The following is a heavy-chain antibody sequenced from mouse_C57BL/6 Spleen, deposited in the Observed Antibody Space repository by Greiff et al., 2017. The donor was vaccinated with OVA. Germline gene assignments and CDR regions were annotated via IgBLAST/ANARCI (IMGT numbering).Heavy chain of an antibody. CDR1: GFTFSSYA. D-gene: IGHD1-1*01. CDR3: TRSYGSPYYYAMDY. Sequence: DVMLVESGEGLVKPGGSLKLSCAASGFTFSSYAMSWVRQTPEKRLEWVAYISSGGDYIYYADTVKGRFTISRDNARNTLYLQMSSLKSEDTAMYYCTRSYGSPYYYAMDYWGQGTSVTVSS. J-gene: IGHJ4*01. V-gene: IGHV5-9-1*02. CDR2: ISSGGDYI.